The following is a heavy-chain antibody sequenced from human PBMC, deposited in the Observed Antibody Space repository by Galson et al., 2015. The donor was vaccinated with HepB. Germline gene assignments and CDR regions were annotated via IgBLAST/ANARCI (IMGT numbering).Heavy chain of an antibody. CDR2: IYYSGST. CDR3: ARREQQLRYWYFDL. J-gene: IGHJ2*01. Sequence: ETLSLTCTVSGGSISSYYWSWIRQPPGKGLEWIGYIYYSGSTNYNPSLKSRVTISVDTSKNQFSLKLSSVTAADTAVYYCARREQQLRYWYFDLWGRGTLVTVSS. CDR1: GGSISSYY. V-gene: IGHV4-59*08. D-gene: IGHD6-13*01.